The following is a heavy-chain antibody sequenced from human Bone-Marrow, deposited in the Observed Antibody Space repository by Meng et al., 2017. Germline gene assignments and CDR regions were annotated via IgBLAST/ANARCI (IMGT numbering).Heavy chain of an antibody. J-gene: IGHJ4*02. CDR2: ISSSSYI. Sequence: GGSLRLSCAASGFTFSSYSMNWVRQAPGKGLEWVSSISSSSYISYADSVKGRFTISRDNAKNSLYLQMNSLRAEDTAVYYCATGEYCSGGSCYGYYWGQGTLVTVSS. D-gene: IGHD2-15*01. CDR3: ATGEYCSGGSCYGYY. CDR1: GFTFSSYS. V-gene: IGHV3-21*01.